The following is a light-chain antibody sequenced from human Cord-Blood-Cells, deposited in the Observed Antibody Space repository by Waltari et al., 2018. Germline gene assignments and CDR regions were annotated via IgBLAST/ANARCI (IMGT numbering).Light chain of an antibody. CDR3: SSYTSSSTLV. J-gene: IGLJ1*01. CDR1: SSDVGGNNY. CDR2: EVS. V-gene: IGLV2-14*01. Sequence: QSALTQPASVSGSPGRSITISRTGTSSDVGGNNYVSWYQQHPGKAPRLMIYEVSTRPSGVSNRCSGTKSGNTASLTISGLQAEDEADYYCSSYTSSSTLVFGTGTKVTVL.